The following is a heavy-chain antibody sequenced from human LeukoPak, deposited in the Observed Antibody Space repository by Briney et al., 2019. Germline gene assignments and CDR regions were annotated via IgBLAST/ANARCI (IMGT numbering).Heavy chain of an antibody. D-gene: IGHD5-18*01. J-gene: IGHJ6*02. Sequence: PSETLSLTCTVSGGSISSYYWSWIRQPPGKGLEWIGYIYYSGSTNYNPSLKSRVTISLDTSKNLFSLKLSSVTAADTAVYYCARDLGGYSYGSLDVWGQGTTVTVSS. CDR1: GGSISSYY. CDR3: ARDLGGYSYGSLDV. CDR2: IYYSGST. V-gene: IGHV4-59*08.